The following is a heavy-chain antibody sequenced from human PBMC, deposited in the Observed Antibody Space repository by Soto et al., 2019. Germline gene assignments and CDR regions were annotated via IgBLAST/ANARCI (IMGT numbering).Heavy chain of an antibody. CDR1: GGSFSGYY. Sequence: ASETLSLTCAVYGGSFSGYYWSWIRQPPGKGLEWIGEINHSGSTNYNPSLKSRVTISVDTSKNQFSLKLSSVTAADTAVYYCARGWQQQLFFDYWGQGTLVTVSS. D-gene: IGHD6-13*01. J-gene: IGHJ4*02. V-gene: IGHV4-34*01. CDR3: ARGWQQQLFFDY. CDR2: INHSGST.